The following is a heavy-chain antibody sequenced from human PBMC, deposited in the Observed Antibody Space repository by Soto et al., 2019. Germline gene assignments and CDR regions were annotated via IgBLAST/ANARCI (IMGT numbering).Heavy chain of an antibody. J-gene: IGHJ6*03. V-gene: IGHV4-59*08. Sequence: SETLSLTCTVSGGSISNYYWSWIRQPPGKGLEWIGYIYYSGSTNYNPSLKSRVTISVDTSKNQFSLKLSSVTAADTAVYYCARHVGSSSWYNYYYYYMDVWGKGTTVTVSS. CDR3: ARHVGSSSWYNYYYYYMDV. CDR2: IYYSGST. D-gene: IGHD6-13*01. CDR1: GGSISNYY.